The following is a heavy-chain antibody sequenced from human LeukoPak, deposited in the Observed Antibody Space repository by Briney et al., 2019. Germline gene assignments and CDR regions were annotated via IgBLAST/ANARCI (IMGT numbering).Heavy chain of an antibody. D-gene: IGHD3-22*01. CDR2: ISSSGNII. CDR3: ARGSGYYDRVLDY. CDR1: GFTFSSYE. Sequence: GGSLRLSCAASGFTFSSYEMNWVRQAPGKGLEWVSYISSSGNIIYYADSVKGRFTISRDNAKNSLYLQMNSLRAEDTAVYYCARGSGYYDRVLDYWGQGTLVTVSS. J-gene: IGHJ4*02. V-gene: IGHV3-48*03.